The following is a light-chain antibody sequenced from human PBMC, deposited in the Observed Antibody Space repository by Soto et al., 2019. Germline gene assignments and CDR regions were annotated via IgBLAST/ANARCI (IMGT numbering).Light chain of an antibody. J-gene: IGLJ3*02. CDR1: SSDLDVYNY. V-gene: IGLV2-8*01. Sequence: QSVLTQPPSASGSPGQSVTISCTGTSSDLDVYNYVSWFQQHPGKAPKLIIYEVSKRPSGVPDRFSGSKSGNTASLTVSGLQAEDEADYYCSSYAGSDIWVFGGGTKLTVL. CDR3: SSYAGSDIWV. CDR2: EVS.